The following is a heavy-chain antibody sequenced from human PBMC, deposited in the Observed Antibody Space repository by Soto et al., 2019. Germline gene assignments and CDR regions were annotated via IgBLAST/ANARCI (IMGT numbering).Heavy chain of an antibody. CDR2: IIPIFGTA. D-gene: IGHD6-6*01. CDR3: ARDSLIAARPGYFDY. J-gene: IGHJ4*02. V-gene: IGHV1-69*01. Sequence: QVQLVQSGAEVKKPGSSVKVSCKASGGTFSSYAISWVRQAPGQGLEWMGGIIPIFGTANYAQKFQGRVTITADESTSTAYIELSILRSEDTAVYYCARDSLIAARPGYFDYWGQGTLVTVSS. CDR1: GGTFSSYA.